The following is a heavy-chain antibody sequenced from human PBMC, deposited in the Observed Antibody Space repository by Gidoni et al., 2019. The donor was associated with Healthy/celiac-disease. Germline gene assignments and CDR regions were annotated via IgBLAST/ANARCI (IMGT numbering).Heavy chain of an antibody. J-gene: IGHJ5*02. D-gene: IGHD6-13*01. CDR2: IYYSGST. CDR1: GGSISSYY. CDR3: AREGSSQRHEGWFDP. Sequence: QLQLQESGPGLVKPSETLSLTCTVSGGSISSYYWSWIRQPPGKGLEWIGYIYYSGSTNYNPSLKSRVTISVDTSKNQFSLKLSSVTAADTAVYYCAREGSSQRHEGWFDPWGQGTLVTVSS. V-gene: IGHV4-59*01.